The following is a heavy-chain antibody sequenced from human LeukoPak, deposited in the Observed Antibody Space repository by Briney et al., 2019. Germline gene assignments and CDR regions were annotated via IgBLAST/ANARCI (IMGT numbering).Heavy chain of an antibody. V-gene: IGHV3-11*01. Sequence: GGSLRLSCAASGFTFRDYYMSWIRQAPGKGLEWVSYISSSGSTIYYADSVKGRFTISRDNAKNSLYLQMNSLRAEDTAVYYCAREYAGSYDYYYYMDVWGKGTTVTVSS. J-gene: IGHJ6*03. CDR1: GFTFRDYY. CDR3: AREYAGSYDYYYYMDV. D-gene: IGHD1-26*01. CDR2: ISSSGSTI.